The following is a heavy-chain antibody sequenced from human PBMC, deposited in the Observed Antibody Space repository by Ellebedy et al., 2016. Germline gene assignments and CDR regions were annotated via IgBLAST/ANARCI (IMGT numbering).Heavy chain of an antibody. V-gene: IGHV1-8*01. CDR1: GYTFTNYD. J-gene: IGHJ4*02. D-gene: IGHD6-6*01. CDR3: AADPEYSSSSWFDY. CDR2: MNPNSGNT. Sequence: ASVKVSCKASGYTFTNYDINWVRQATGQGLEWMGWMNPNSGNTGYVQKFQGRVTMTRNTSISTAYMELSSLRSEDTGVYYCAADPEYSSSSWFDYWGQGTLVTVSS.